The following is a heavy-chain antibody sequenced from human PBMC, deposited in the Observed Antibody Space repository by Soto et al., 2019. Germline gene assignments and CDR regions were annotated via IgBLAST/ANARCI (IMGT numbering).Heavy chain of an antibody. J-gene: IGHJ4*02. CDR2: ISYDGSNK. CDR1: GFTFSSYG. CDR3: AKDWGVHHPSGYSYATYFDY. V-gene: IGHV3-30*18. D-gene: IGHD5-18*01. Sequence: QVQLVESGGGVVQPGRSLRLSCAASGFTFSSYGMHWVRQAPGKGLEWVAVISYDGSNKYYADSVKGRFTISRDNSKNTLYLQMNSLRAEETAVYYCAKDWGVHHPSGYSYATYFDYWGQGTLVTVSS.